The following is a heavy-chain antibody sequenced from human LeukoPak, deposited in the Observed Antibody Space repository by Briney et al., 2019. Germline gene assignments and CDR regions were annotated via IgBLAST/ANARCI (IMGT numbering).Heavy chain of an antibody. CDR2: ISASGGST. Sequence: GGSLRLSCAASGITFSSYAMSWVRQAPGKGLEWVSAISASGGSTYYADSVKGRFTISRDNSKNSLYLQMNSLRTEDTALYYCAREEGDYWGQGTLVTVSS. V-gene: IGHV3-23*01. J-gene: IGHJ4*02. CDR1: GITFSSYA. CDR3: AREEGDY.